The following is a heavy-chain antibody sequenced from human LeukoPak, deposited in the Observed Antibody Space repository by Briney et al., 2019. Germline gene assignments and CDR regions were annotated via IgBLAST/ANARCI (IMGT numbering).Heavy chain of an antibody. D-gene: IGHD1-1*01. V-gene: IGHV3-23*01. J-gene: IGHJ4*02. CDR1: GFTFSSYA. Sequence: PGGSLRLSCAASGFTFSSYAMSWVRQAPGKGLEWVSAISGSGGSTYYADPVKGRFTISRDNSKNTLYLQMNSLRAEDTAVYYCAKDMGYTPYGYFDYWGQGTLVTVSS. CDR3: AKDMGYTPYGYFDY. CDR2: ISGSGGST.